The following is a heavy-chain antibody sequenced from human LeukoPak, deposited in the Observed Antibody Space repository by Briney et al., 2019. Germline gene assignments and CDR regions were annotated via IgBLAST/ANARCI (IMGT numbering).Heavy chain of an antibody. J-gene: IGHJ4*02. CDR3: AREGTAIYDILTGYYDY. V-gene: IGHV3-30*04. Sequence: GGSLRLSCAASGFTFSSYAMHWVRQAPGKGLEWVAVISYDGSNKYYADSVKGRFTISRDNSKNTLYLQMNSLRAEDTAVYYCAREGTAIYDILTGYYDYWGQGTLVTVSS. D-gene: IGHD3-9*01. CDR1: GFTFSSYA. CDR2: ISYDGSNK.